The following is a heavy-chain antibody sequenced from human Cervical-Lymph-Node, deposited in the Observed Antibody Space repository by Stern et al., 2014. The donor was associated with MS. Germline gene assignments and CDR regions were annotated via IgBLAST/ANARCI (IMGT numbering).Heavy chain of an antibody. D-gene: IGHD2-2*02. CDR3: ANAAALSCRSPSCYKAFEY. J-gene: IGHJ4*02. V-gene: IGHV3-30*18. Sequence: VQLVESEGGVDQPGRSLRLSCAASGFTFSSSGMHWVRQAPGKGLDWVAVISYDVSNKYYGDSVKGRFTISRDNSKNTVYLQMNSLRAEDTAVYYCANAAALSCRSPSCYKAFEYWGQGILVTVSS. CDR1: GFTFSSSG. CDR2: ISYDVSNK.